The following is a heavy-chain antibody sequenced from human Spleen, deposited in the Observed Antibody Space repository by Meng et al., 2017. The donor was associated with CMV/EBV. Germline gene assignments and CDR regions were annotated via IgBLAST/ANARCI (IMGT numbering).Heavy chain of an antibody. CDR2: IYPKSGGT. CDR1: GYTFNAYY. Sequence: ASVKVSCKASGYTFNAYYMHWVRQVPGQGLEWMGWIYPKSGGTKYAQKFQGRVTMTRDTSINTVYMELSRLSSDDTAVYYCARDGRFLEWVLNDDFYDGMDVWGQGTTVTVSS. CDR3: ARDGRFLEWVLNDDFYDGMDV. J-gene: IGHJ6*02. V-gene: IGHV1-2*02. D-gene: IGHD3-3*01.